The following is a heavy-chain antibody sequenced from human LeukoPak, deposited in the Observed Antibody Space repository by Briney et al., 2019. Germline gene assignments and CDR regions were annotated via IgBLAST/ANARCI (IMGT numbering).Heavy chain of an antibody. V-gene: IGHV4-34*01. J-gene: IGHJ4*02. CDR2: INHSGST. CDR3: ARGEQQLVR. Sequence: SETLSLTCAVYGGSFSGYYWSWIRQPPGKGLEWIGEINHSGSTNYNPSLKSRVTISVDTSKNQFSLKLSSVTAADTAVYHCARGEQQLVRWGQGTLVTVSS. D-gene: IGHD6-13*01. CDR1: GGSFSGYY.